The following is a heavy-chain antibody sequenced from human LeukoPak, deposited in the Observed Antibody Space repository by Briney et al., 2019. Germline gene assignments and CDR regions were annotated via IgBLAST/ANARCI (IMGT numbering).Heavy chain of an antibody. CDR1: GGSISSSSYY. J-gene: IGHJ4*02. CDR2: IYYTGST. Sequence: SETLSLTCTVSGGSISSSSYYWGWIRQPPGKGLEWIGSIYYTGSTYYNPSLKSRVTISVDTSKNQFSLKVRSVTAADTAVYYCARGRRDGYNLRHFDYWGQGTLVTVSS. D-gene: IGHD5-24*01. CDR3: ARGRRDGYNLRHFDY. V-gene: IGHV4-39*07.